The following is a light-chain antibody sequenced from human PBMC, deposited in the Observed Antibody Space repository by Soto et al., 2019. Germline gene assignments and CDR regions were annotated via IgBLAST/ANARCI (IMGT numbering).Light chain of an antibody. J-gene: IGKJ1*01. CDR3: QQRSNWPWT. CDR1: RSVSSY. V-gene: IGKV3-11*01. CDR2: DAS. Sequence: EIVLTQSPATLSLSPGESATLSCRATRSVSSYLAWYQQKPGQAHRLLIYDASNRATGIQARFSGSGSGTDFTLTISSLEPEDFAVYYCQQRSNWPWTFGQGTKVDIK.